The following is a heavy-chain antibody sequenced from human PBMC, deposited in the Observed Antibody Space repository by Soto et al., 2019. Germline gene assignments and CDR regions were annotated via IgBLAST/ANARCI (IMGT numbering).Heavy chain of an antibody. CDR1: GDSISSGGYY. J-gene: IGHJ4*02. CDR2: IYYSGST. D-gene: IGHD4-17*01. V-gene: IGHV4-31*03. CDR3: ARSTEATVTAFDY. Sequence: QVQLQESGPGLVKPSQTLSLTCTVSGDSISSGGYYWSWIRQHPGKGMEWIGYIYYSGSTYYNQSLTCRVTISVDTSKNQFALKLSSVTAAYPAVYYGARSTEATVTAFDYWAQGTLVTASS.